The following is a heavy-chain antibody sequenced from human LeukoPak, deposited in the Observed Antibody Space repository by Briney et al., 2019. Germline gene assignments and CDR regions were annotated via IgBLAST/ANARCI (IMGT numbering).Heavy chain of an antibody. J-gene: IGHJ4*02. D-gene: IGHD6-13*01. CDR2: IHYSGRT. V-gene: IGHV4-59*12. CDR3: ARGRSGAASFYYFDY. CDR1: GGSISTYY. Sequence: SETLSLTCTVSGGSISTYYWSWIRQSPGEGLEGSGYIHYSGRTKYNPSLKRGVTVSGATTMNAFSMRVRYATDEATAVYYCARGRSGAASFYYFDYGGQGTLVTVSS.